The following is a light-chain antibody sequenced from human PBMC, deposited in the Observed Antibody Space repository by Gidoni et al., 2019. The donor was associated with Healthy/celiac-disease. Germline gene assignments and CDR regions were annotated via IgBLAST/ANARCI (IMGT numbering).Light chain of an antibody. CDR1: QSISSY. V-gene: IGKV1-39*01. Sequence: DIQMTQSPSSLSASVGDRVTITCRASQSISSYLHWYQQKPGKAPKLRIYAASSLQSGVPSRFSGSGSGTDFTLTSSSLQPEDFATYYFQQSYRTPIGFGQGTRLEIK. CDR3: QQSYRTPIG. J-gene: IGKJ5*01. CDR2: AAS.